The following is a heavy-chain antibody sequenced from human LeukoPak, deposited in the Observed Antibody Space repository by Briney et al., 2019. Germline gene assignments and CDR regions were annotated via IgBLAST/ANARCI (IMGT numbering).Heavy chain of an antibody. D-gene: IGHD6-19*01. CDR1: GYTFTSYG. CDR3: ARQAVAGTLGY. J-gene: IGHJ4*02. Sequence: ASVKASCKASGYTFTSYGISWVRQAPGQGLEWMGWISAYNGNTNYAQKLQGRVTMTTDTSTSTAYMELRSLRSDDAAVYYCARQAVAGTLGYWGQGTLVTVSS. CDR2: ISAYNGNT. V-gene: IGHV1-18*01.